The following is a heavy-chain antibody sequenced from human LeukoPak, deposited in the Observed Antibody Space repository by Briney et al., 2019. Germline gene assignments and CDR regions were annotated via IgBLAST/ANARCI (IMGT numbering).Heavy chain of an antibody. J-gene: IGHJ3*02. Sequence: PSETLSLTCTVSGGSISSYYWSWLRQPPGKGLEWIGYIYYSGSTNYNPSLTSRVTISVDTSKNQFSLKLSSVTAADTAVYYCARDGLFDAFDIWGQGTMVTVSS. CDR3: ARDGLFDAFDI. CDR2: IYYSGST. CDR1: GGSISSYY. V-gene: IGHV4-59*01.